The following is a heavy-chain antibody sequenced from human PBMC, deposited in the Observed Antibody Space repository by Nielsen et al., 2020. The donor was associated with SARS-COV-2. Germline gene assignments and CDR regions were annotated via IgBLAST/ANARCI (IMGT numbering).Heavy chain of an antibody. D-gene: IGHD3-10*01. CDR2: INAGNGNT. V-gene: IGHV1-3*01. CDR3: AGGITMVRGWFDP. Sequence: VKVSCKASGYTFTSYAMHWVRQAPGQRLEWMGWINAGNGNTKYSQKFQGRVTITRDTSASTAYMELSSLRSEDTAVYYCAGGITMVRGWFDPWGQGTLVTVSS. J-gene: IGHJ5*02. CDR1: GYTFTSYA.